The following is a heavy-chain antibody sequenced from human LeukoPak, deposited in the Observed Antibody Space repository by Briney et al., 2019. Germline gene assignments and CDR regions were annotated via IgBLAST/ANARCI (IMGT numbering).Heavy chain of an antibody. D-gene: IGHD7-27*01. Sequence: PSATLSLTCTISGGSVSDYYWSWIRQSPGKGLEWIGYIYYTGSTTYNPSLKSRVTISADTSKNQLSLKLSSLTAADTAVYYCASRKLGNDYWGQGALVTVSS. CDR1: GGSVSDYY. CDR2: IYYTGST. J-gene: IGHJ4*02. CDR3: ASRKLGNDY. V-gene: IGHV4-59*02.